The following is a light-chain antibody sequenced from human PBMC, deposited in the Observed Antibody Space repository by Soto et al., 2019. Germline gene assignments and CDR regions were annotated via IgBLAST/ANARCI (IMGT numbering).Light chain of an antibody. CDR1: SSDVGSYNL. V-gene: IGLV2-23*01. J-gene: IGLJ2*01. Sequence: QSVLTQPASVSGSPGQSITISCTGTSSDVGSYNLVSWYQQHPGKAPKLMIYEGSKRPSGVSNCFSGSKSGNTASLTISGLQAEDEADYYCCSYAGSSPVVFGGGTKLTVL. CDR3: CSYAGSSPVV. CDR2: EGS.